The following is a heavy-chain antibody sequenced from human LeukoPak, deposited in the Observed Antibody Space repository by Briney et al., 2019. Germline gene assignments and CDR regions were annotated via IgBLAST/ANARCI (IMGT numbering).Heavy chain of an antibody. Sequence: PGGSLRLSCAASGFTFSSYGMHWVRQAPGKGLEWVAVIWYGGSNKYYADSVKGRFTISRDNSKNTLYLQMNSLRAEDTAVYYCAKGAGGTDYYYYGMDVWGQGATVTVSS. J-gene: IGHJ6*02. CDR1: GFTFSSYG. CDR3: AKGAGGTDYYYYGMDV. CDR2: IWYGGSNK. V-gene: IGHV3-30*02. D-gene: IGHD4-23*01.